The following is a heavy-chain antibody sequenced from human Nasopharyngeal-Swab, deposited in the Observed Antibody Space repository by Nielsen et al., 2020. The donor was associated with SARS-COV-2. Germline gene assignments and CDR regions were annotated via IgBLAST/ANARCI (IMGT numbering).Heavy chain of an antibody. CDR2: ISSSGSTI. V-gene: IGHV3-48*03. J-gene: IGHJ4*02. CDR3: ARASVPAAIGVFGFDY. D-gene: IGHD2-2*01. Sequence: VREAPGKGLEWVSYISSSGSTIYYADSVKGRFTISGDNAKNSLYLQMNSLRAEDTAVYYCARASVPAAIGVFGFDYWGQGTLVTVSS.